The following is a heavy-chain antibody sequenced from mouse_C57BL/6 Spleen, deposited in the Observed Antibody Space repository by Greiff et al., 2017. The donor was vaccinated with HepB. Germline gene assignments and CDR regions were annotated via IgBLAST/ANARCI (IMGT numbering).Heavy chain of an antibody. V-gene: IGHV5-12*01. CDR1: GFTFSDYY. J-gene: IGHJ3*01. Sequence: DVHLVESGGGLVQPGGSLKLSCAASGFTFSDYYMYWVRQTPEKRLEWVAYISNGGGSTYYPDTVKGRFTISRDNAKNTLYLQMSRLKSEDTAMYYCARQVYGNYLAWFAYWGQGTLVTVSA. CDR2: ISNGGGST. D-gene: IGHD2-1*01. CDR3: ARQVYGNYLAWFAY.